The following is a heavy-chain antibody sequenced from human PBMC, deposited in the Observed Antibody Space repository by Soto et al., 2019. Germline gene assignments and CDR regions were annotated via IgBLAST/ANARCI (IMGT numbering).Heavy chain of an antibody. CDR2: INAGNGNT. CDR3: ARDPWGVVVTGLDY. CDR1: GYTFTSYA. Sequence: ASVKVSCKASGYTFTSYAMHWVRQAPGQRLEWMGWINAGNGNTKYSQKFQGRVTITRDTSASTAYMELSSRRSEDTAVYYCARDPWGVVVTGLDYWGQGTLVTVSS. D-gene: IGHD2-21*02. V-gene: IGHV1-3*01. J-gene: IGHJ4*02.